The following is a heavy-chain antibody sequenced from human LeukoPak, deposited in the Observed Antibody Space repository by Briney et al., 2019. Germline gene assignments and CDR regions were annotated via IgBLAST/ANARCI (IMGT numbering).Heavy chain of an antibody. J-gene: IGHJ3*02. CDR2: IYYSGST. D-gene: IGHD6-13*01. CDR3: ARDSRGAAFDI. CDR1: GGSISSYY. Sequence: SETLSLTCTVSGGSISSYYWSWIRQPPGKGLEWIGYIYYSGSTNYNPSLKSRVTISVDTSKNQLSLKLSSVTAADTAVYYCARDSRGAAFDIWGQGTMVTVSS. V-gene: IGHV4-59*01.